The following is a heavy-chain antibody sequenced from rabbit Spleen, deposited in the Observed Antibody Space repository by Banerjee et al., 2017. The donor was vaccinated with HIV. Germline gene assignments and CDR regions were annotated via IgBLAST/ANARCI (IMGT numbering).Heavy chain of an antibody. D-gene: IGHD4-2*01. Sequence: QEQLVESGGGLVQPGGSLKLSCKASGFDFYNYGVTWVRQAPGKGLEWIGYFDPVFGFTYYASWVNGQFTISSHNAQNTLYLQLNSLTAADTATYFCARGGYGGHIYAMGLWGPGTLVTVS. CDR2: FDPVFGFT. J-gene: IGHJ4*01. V-gene: IGHV1S47*01. CDR3: ARGGYGGHIYAMGL. CDR1: GFDFYNYG.